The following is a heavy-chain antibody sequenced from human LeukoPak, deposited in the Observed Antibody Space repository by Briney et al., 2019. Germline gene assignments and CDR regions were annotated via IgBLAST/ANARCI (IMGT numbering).Heavy chain of an antibody. CDR3: ARGFGRGGATPAQIDY. V-gene: IGHV3-7*01. CDR2: INEGGSAE. D-gene: IGHD1-26*01. CDR1: GFTFNTLW. Sequence: GGSLRLSCAASGFTFNTLWMSWVRQAPGKGLEWVANINEGGSAEYYAESVKGRFTISRDNAENSVHLQMNSLRAEDTAVYYCARGFGRGGATPAQIDYWGQGTLVTVSS. J-gene: IGHJ4*02.